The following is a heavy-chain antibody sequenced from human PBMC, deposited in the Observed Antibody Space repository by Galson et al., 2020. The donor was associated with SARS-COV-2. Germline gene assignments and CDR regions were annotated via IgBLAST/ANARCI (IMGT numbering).Heavy chain of an antibody. V-gene: IGHV4-34*01. CDR1: GGSFSGYY. CDR3: ARLPGRLGYSSSRASRLGGWFDP. CDR2: INHSGST. Sequence: SETLSLTCAVYGGSFSGYYWSWIRQPPGKGLEWIGEINHSGSTNYNPSLKSRVTISVDTSKNQFSLKLSSMTAADTAVYYCARLPGRLGYSSSRASRLGGWFDPWGQGTLVTVSS. D-gene: IGHD6-13*01. J-gene: IGHJ5*02.